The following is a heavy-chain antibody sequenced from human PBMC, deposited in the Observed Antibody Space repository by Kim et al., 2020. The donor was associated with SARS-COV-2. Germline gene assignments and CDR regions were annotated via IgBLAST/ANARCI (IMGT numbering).Heavy chain of an antibody. V-gene: IGHV4-39*01. CDR2: IYYSGST. J-gene: IGHJ4*02. CDR3: ASHEVGYCSSTSCHTPF. D-gene: IGHD2-2*01. Sequence: SETLSLTCTVSGGSISSSSYYWGWIRQPPGKGLEWIGTIYYSGSTYYNPSLKSRVTISVDTSKNQFSLKLSSVTAADTAVYYCASHEVGYCSSTSCHTPFWGQGTLVTVSS. CDR1: GGSISSSSYY.